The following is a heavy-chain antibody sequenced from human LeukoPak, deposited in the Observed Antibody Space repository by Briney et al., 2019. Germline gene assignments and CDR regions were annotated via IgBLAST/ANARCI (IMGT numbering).Heavy chain of an antibody. V-gene: IGHV1-2*04. CDR1: GYTFTGYY. D-gene: IGHD3-10*01. Sequence: GASVKVSCKASGYTFTGYYMHWVRQAPGQGLEWMGWINPNSGGTNYAQKFQGWVTMTRDTSISTAYMELSRLRSDDTAVYYCARVQSMVRGVITDYYGMDVWGQGTTVTVSS. J-gene: IGHJ6*02. CDR3: ARVQSMVRGVITDYYGMDV. CDR2: INPNSGGT.